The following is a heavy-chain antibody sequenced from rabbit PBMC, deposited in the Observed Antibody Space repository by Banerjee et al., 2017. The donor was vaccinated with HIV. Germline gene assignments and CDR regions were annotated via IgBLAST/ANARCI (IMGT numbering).Heavy chain of an antibody. CDR2: INAVTGKA. V-gene: IGHV1S45*01. Sequence: QEQLVESGGGLVKPEGSLTLSCKASGFSFSNKAVMCWVRQAPGKGLEWIACINAVTGKAVYATGAQGRDTREKTESKTGTRKRNRRKEEEKEKEGGEREREEGRGGAFNLWGPGT. CDR3: EREREEGRGGAFNL. J-gene: IGHJ4*01. CDR1: GFSFSNKAV.